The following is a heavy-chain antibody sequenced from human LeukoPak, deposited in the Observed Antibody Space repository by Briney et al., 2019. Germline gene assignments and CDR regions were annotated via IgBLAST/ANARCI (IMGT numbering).Heavy chain of an antibody. J-gene: IGHJ3*02. Sequence: GGSLRLSCEASGFTFSTYSMNWVRQAPGKGLEWVSYITNSANSITYADSVKGRFTISRDNAKNSLFLQMSSLKDEDTAVYYCARNPHYAFVIGGKGTRVTVFS. V-gene: IGHV3-48*02. CDR2: ITNSANSI. CDR1: GFTFSTYS. CDR3: ARNPHYAFVI.